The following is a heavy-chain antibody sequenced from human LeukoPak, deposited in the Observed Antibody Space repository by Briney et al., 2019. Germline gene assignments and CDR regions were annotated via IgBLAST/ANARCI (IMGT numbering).Heavy chain of an antibody. CDR1: GGSFSGYY. CDR3: ASGPNRALI. CDR2: INYSGRT. D-gene: IGHD3-10*01. J-gene: IGHJ1*01. V-gene: IGHV4-34*01. Sequence: SETLSLTCAVYGGSFSGYYWSWIRQTPGKGLEWIGEINYSGRTNYNPSLKSRVTISVDTSKNQFSPKLSSVTAADTAVYYCASGPNRALIWGQGTLVTVSS.